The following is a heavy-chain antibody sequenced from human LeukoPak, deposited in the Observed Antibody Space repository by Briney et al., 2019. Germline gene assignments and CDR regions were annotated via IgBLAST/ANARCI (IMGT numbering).Heavy chain of an antibody. CDR1: GGTFSSYA. V-gene: IGHV1-69*13. CDR3: AREGGTGILWWFDY. Sequence: ASVKVSCKASGGTFSSYAISWVRQAPGQGLEWMGGIIPIFGTANYAQKFQGRVTITADESTSTAYMELSSLRSEDTAVYYCAREGGTGILWWFDYWGQGTLVTVSS. J-gene: IGHJ4*02. CDR2: IIPIFGTA. D-gene: IGHD2-21*01.